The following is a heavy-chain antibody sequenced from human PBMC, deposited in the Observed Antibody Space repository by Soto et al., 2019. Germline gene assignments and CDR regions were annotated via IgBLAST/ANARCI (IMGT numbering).Heavy chain of an antibody. Sequence: HPGGSLRLSCAASGFTFSSYGMHWVRQAPGKGLEWVAVISYDGSNKYYADSVKGRFTISRDNSKNTLYLQMNSLRAEDTAVYYCAKDVRGYSYGYMVHWGQGTLVTVSS. J-gene: IGHJ4*02. CDR3: AKDVRGYSYGYMVH. CDR2: ISYDGSNK. CDR1: GFTFSSYG. V-gene: IGHV3-30*18. D-gene: IGHD5-18*01.